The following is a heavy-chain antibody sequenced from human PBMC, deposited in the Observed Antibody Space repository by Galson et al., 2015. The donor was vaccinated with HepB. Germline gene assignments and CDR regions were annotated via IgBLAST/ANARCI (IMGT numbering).Heavy chain of an antibody. Sequence: SLRLSCAASGFIFRNHDMDWIRQAPGKGLEWVSGINGRGSTRTYSHAVKGRFTISRDNSKDTVFLQMDNLRAEDTAVYYCVKEGSWFGGDWFDPWGQGALVTVS. CDR1: GFIFRNHD. D-gene: IGHD3-16*01. CDR2: INGRGSTR. J-gene: IGHJ5*02. CDR3: VKEGSWFGGDWFDP. V-gene: IGHV3-23*01.